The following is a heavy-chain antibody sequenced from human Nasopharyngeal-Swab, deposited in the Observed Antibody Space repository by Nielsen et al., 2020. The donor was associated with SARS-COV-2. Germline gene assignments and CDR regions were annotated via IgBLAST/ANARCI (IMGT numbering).Heavy chain of an antibody. Sequence: GGSLRLSFAASGFTFSSYAMTWVRQAPGKGLEWVPVVTGRGYGTDYADSVKGRFTISRDNAKNTLYLQMNSLRAEDTAVYYCARKDVFAYGVDAFDIWGQGTMVTVSS. CDR1: GFTFSSYA. CDR3: ARKDVFAYGVDAFDI. J-gene: IGHJ3*02. V-gene: IGHV3-23*01. CDR2: VTGRGYGT. D-gene: IGHD3-10*01.